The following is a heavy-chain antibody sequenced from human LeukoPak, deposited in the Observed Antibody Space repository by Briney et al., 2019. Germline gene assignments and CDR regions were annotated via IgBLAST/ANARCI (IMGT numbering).Heavy chain of an antibody. Sequence: KSSQTLSLTCTVSGGSINSGSYYWSWIRQPAGKGLEWIGRIHSSGSTNYNPSLKSRVTMSVDTSKNQFSLRLSSVTAADTAVYYCARDRYYYDSSASPFDYWGQGTLVTVSS. CDR1: GGSINSGSYY. D-gene: IGHD3-22*01. CDR3: ARDRYYYDSSASPFDY. V-gene: IGHV4-61*02. CDR2: IHSSGST. J-gene: IGHJ4*02.